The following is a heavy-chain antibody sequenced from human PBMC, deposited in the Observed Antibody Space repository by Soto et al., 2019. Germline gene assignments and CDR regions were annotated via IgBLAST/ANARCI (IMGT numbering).Heavy chain of an antibody. Sequence: QVQLQQWGAGLLKPSETLSLTCAVYGGSFSGYYWSWIRQPPGKGLEWIGEIIHSGSTNYNPSLKSRVTISVDTSKNQFSLKLSSVTAADTAVYYCARGAWSGYYASRGEYFQHWGQGTLVTVSS. V-gene: IGHV4-34*01. J-gene: IGHJ1*01. CDR3: ARGAWSGYYASRGEYFQH. CDR1: GGSFSGYY. D-gene: IGHD3-3*01. CDR2: IIHSGST.